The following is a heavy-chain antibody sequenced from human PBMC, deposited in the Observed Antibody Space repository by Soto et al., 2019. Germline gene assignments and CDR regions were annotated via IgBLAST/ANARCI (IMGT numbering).Heavy chain of an antibody. CDR2: IYYSGST. CDR1: GCSISSGGYY. Sequence: QVQLQESGPGLVKPSQTLSLTCTVSGCSISSGGYYWRWIRQHPGNGLEWIGYIYYSGSTYYNPSLKSRVTISVDTSQNQFSLKLSYVTAADTAVYYCARERGIAARPGYFDYGGQGTLVTVSS. V-gene: IGHV4-31*03. J-gene: IGHJ4*02. D-gene: IGHD6-6*01. CDR3: ARERGIAARPGYFDY.